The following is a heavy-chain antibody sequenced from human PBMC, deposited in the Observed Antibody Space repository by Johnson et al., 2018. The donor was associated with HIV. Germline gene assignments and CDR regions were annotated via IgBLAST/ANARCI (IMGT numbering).Heavy chain of an antibody. V-gene: IGHV3-7*03. CDR2: IKQDGSEK. CDR1: GFTFDDYA. CDR3: AKDLGQMTAIPRGAFDI. D-gene: IGHD2-21*02. J-gene: IGHJ3*02. Sequence: EVQLVESGGGLEQPGRSLRLSCTASGFTFDDYAIHWVRQAPGKGLEWVANIKQDGSEKYYVDSVKGRFTISRDNSKNTLYLQMNSLRAEDTAVYYCAKDLGQMTAIPRGAFDIWGQGTMVTVSS.